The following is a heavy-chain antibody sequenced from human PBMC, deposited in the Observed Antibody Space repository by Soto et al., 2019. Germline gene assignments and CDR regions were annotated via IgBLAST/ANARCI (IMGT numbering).Heavy chain of an antibody. CDR2: IHGDGGKI. CDR1: GFMFSAYW. CDR3: ARDFYGGYTYGPGDY. Sequence: LRLSCAASGFMFSAYWMSWVRQAPGKGLEWVANIHGDGGKIYYVDSVKGRFTISRDNAKRSLYLQMNSLRAEDTAVYYCARDFYGGYTYGPGDYWGQGALVTVSA. V-gene: IGHV3-7*01. D-gene: IGHD5-18*01. J-gene: IGHJ4*02.